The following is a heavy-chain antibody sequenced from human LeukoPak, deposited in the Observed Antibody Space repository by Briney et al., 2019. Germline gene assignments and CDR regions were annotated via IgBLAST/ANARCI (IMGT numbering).Heavy chain of an antibody. J-gene: IGHJ3*02. CDR1: GGSISSYY. CDR3: ARGKTYYYGSGSYLSAFDI. D-gene: IGHD3-10*01. CDR2: IYYSGST. Sequence: SETLSLTCTVSGGSISSYYWSWIRQPPGKGLEWIGYIYYSGSTNYNPSLKSRVTISVDTSKNQFSLKLSSVTAADTAVYYCARGKTYYYGSGSYLSAFDIWGQGTMVTVSS. V-gene: IGHV4-59*01.